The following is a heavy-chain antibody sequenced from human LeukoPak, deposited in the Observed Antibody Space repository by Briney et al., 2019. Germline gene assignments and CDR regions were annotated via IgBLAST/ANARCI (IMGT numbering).Heavy chain of an antibody. Sequence: SQTLSLTCAVSGGSISSGGYSWSWIRQPPGKGLEWIGRIHTSGSTDYSPSLKSRVTMSIDTSKTQFSLKVNSVTAADTGVYYCARAPEFSSGWLLDYWGQGSLVTVSS. CDR2: IHTSGST. D-gene: IGHD6-19*01. CDR1: GGSISSGGYS. J-gene: IGHJ4*02. CDR3: ARAPEFSSGWLLDY. V-gene: IGHV4-30-4*07.